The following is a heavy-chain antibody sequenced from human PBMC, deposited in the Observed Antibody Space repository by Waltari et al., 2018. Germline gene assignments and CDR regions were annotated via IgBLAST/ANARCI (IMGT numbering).Heavy chain of an antibody. CDR3: ARRIAAAGAHFTFDY. V-gene: IGHV5-51*01. Sequence: EVQLVQSGAEVKKPGESLKISCKGSGYSFTSYWSGWVRQMPGKGLEWMGIIYPGDSDTRYSPSFQGQVTISADKSISTAYLQWSSLKASDTAMYYCARRIAAAGAHFTFDYWGQGTLVTVSS. CDR2: IYPGDSDT. CDR1: GYSFTSYW. J-gene: IGHJ4*02. D-gene: IGHD6-13*01.